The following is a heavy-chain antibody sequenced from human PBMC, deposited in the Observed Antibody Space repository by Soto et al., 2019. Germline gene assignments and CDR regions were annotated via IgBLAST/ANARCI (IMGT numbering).Heavy chain of an antibody. V-gene: IGHV1-8*01. Sequence: QVQLVQSGAEVKKPGASVKVSCKASGYTFTSYDINWVRQATGQGLEWMGWMNPNSGNTGHAQNFQGRVTMTRNTSISTADMELGSLRSEDTAVYYWARYYGSGVTIDYWGQGTLVTVSS. J-gene: IGHJ4*02. CDR3: ARYYGSGVTIDY. D-gene: IGHD3-10*01. CDR2: MNPNSGNT. CDR1: GYTFTSYD.